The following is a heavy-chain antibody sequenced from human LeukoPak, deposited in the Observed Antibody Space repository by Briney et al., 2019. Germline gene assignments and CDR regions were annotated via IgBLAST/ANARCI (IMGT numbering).Heavy chain of an antibody. CDR1: GFTFSSYW. D-gene: IGHD6-19*01. Sequence: GGSLRLSCAASGFTFSSYWMHWVRQAPGKGLVWVSRINSDGSSTSYADSVKGRFTISRDLSKITVYLQMNSLRAEDTAVYYCAKCSTSAYTTGWCNWIDPWGQGTLVTVSS. CDR2: INSDGSST. CDR3: AKCSTSAYTTGWCNWIDP. V-gene: IGHV3-74*01. J-gene: IGHJ5*02.